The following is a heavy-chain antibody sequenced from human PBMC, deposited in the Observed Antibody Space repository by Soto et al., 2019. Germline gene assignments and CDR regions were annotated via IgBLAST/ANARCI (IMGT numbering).Heavy chain of an antibody. D-gene: IGHD1-26*01. CDR1: GFTFSSSA. Sequence: GSLRLSCAVSGFTFSSSAMNWVRQAPGKGLEWVSAISDGGRFTYYIDSVKGRFTVSRDDSKNTLYLQMNSLRAEDTAIYYCAKSGPTNFFDFWGHGTLVTVSS. J-gene: IGHJ4*01. CDR2: ISDGGRFT. CDR3: AKSGPTNFFDF. V-gene: IGHV3-23*01.